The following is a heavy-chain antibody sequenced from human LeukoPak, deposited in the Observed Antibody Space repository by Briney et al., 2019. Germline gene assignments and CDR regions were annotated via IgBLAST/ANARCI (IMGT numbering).Heavy chain of an antibody. CDR1: GFTFSSYA. D-gene: IGHD6-19*01. V-gene: IGHV3-23*01. Sequence: GGSLRLSCAASGFTFSSYAMSWVRQAPGKGLEWVSAISGSGGSTYYADSVKGRFTISRDNSKNTLYLQMYSLRAEDTAVYYCAKGPPGYIAVAGTDFDYWGQGTLVTVSS. CDR3: AKGPPGYIAVAGTDFDY. J-gene: IGHJ4*02. CDR2: ISGSGGST.